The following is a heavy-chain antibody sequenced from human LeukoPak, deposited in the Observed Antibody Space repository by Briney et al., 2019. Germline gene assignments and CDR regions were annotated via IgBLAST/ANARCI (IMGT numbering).Heavy chain of an antibody. CDR2: INPNSGGT. V-gene: IGHV1-2*02. CDR3: ARVTHTELSTWFDP. D-gene: IGHD5-18*01. J-gene: IGHJ5*02. CDR1: GYTFTGYY. Sequence: GASVKVSCKASGYTFTGYYMHWVRQAPGQGLEWMGWINPNSGGTNYAQKFQGRVTMTRDTSISTAYMELSGLRSEDTAVYYCARVTHTELSTWFDPWGQGTLVTVSS.